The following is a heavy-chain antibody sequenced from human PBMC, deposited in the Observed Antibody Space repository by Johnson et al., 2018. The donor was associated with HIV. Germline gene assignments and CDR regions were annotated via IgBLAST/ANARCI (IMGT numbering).Heavy chain of an antibody. CDR3: AKDSRRWGAFSDAFDI. CDR1: GFTFSSYA. J-gene: IGHJ3*02. CDR2: ISYDGSNK. D-gene: IGHD1-26*01. Sequence: QVQLVESGGGVVQPGRSLRLSCAASGFTFSSYAMHWVRQAPGKGLEWVAVISYDGSNKYYADSVKGRFTISRDNSKNTLYLQMNSLRAEDTAVYYFAKDSRRWGAFSDAFDIWGQGTMVTVSS. V-gene: IGHV3-30-3*01.